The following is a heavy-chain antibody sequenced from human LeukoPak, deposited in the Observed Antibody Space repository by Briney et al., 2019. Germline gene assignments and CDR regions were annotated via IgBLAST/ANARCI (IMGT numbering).Heavy chain of an antibody. J-gene: IGHJ6*03. CDR2: INPNSGGT. V-gene: IGHV1-2*02. Sequence: ASVKVSCKASGYAFTGYYMHWVRQAPGQGLEWMGWINPNSGGTNYAQKFQGRITMTRDTSISTAYMELSRLRSDDTAVYYCARDSSGYYDGSPYYYYYMDVWGKGTTVTISS. D-gene: IGHD3-22*01. CDR1: GYAFTGYY. CDR3: ARDSSGYYDGSPYYYYYMDV.